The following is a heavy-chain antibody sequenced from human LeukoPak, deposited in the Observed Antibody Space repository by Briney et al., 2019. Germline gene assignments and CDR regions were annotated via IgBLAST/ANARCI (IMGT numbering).Heavy chain of an antibody. Sequence: GASVKVSCKASGYTFISYGINGVRQAPGQGLEWMGWVSPHNGNTNYAQKLQGRVTMTTDTSTSTAYMEVRSLRSDDTAVYYCARAWIAVAGPGTSDYWGQGTLVMVSS. J-gene: IGHJ4*02. V-gene: IGHV1-18*01. CDR2: VSPHNGNT. CDR3: ARAWIAVAGPGTSDY. D-gene: IGHD6-19*01. CDR1: GYTFISYG.